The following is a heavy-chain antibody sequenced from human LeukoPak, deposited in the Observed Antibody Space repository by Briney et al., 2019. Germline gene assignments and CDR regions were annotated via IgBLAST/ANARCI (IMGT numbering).Heavy chain of an antibody. Sequence: GGSLRLSCTTSGFFFPNYYMSWIRQAPGKGLEWVSYISGSGSTIYYADSVKGRFTVSRDNANNSLYLQMNSLRAEDTAVYYCATSSPWDYWGQGTLDTVSS. CDR1: GFFFPNYY. CDR3: ATSSPWDY. CDR2: ISGSGSTI. V-gene: IGHV3-11*01. J-gene: IGHJ4*02. D-gene: IGHD2/OR15-2a*01.